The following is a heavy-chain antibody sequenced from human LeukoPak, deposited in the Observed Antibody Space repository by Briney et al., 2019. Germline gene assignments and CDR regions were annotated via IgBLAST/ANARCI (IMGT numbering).Heavy chain of an antibody. D-gene: IGHD3-10*01. CDR2: SSGSGRST. CDR1: GFILSTYG. J-gene: IGHJ4*02. V-gene: IGHV3-23*01. CDR3: ARDWDYDSGSYSIYYFDY. Sequence: GGSLRLSCATSGFILSTYGMSWVRQAPGEGLEWVSSSSGSGRSTYYADSVKGRFTISRDNSKNTLYLQMNSLRAEDTAVYYCARDWDYDSGSYSIYYFDYWGQGTLVTVSS.